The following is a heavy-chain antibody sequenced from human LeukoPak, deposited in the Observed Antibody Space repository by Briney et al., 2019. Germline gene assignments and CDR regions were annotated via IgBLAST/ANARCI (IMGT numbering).Heavy chain of an antibody. D-gene: IGHD2-2*01. CDR3: ARVLCNSTCCYSSPWFDP. CDR1: GFTSSSYD. V-gene: IGHV1-8*03. CDR2: MNPNSGDR. J-gene: IGHJ5*02. Sequence: ASVKVSCKASGFTSSSYDINWVRQATGRGLEWMGWMNPNSGDRGYAQKFQGRVTITRNTSISTAYMELSSLRSEDTAVYYCARVLCNSTCCYSSPWFDPWGQGTLVTVSS.